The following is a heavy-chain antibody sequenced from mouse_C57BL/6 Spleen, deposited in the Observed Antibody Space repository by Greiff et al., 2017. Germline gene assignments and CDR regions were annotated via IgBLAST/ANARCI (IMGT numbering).Heavy chain of an antibody. CDR3: ARGDDYGGVSWFAY. D-gene: IGHD2-4*01. Sequence: EVKLMESGGGLVKPGGSLKLSCAASGFTFSSYTMSWVRQTPEKRLEWVATISGGGGNTYYPDSVKGRFTISRDNAKNTLYLQMSSLRSEDTALYYCARGDDYGGVSWFAYWGQGTLVTVSA. J-gene: IGHJ3*01. CDR1: GFTFSSYT. CDR2: ISGGGGNT. V-gene: IGHV5-9*01.